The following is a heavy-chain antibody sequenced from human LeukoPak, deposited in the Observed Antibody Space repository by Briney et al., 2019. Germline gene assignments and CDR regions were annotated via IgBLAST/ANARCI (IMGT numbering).Heavy chain of an antibody. D-gene: IGHD4-17*01. J-gene: IGHJ4*02. CDR2: IYSGGNT. CDR1: GFTVSSNS. Sequence: GGSLRLSCAASGFTVSSNSMSWVRQAPGKGLEWVSFIYSGGNTHYSDSVKGRFTISRDNSKNTLYLQMYSLRADDTAVYYCARRAGEYSHPYDYWGQGTLVTVSS. V-gene: IGHV3-53*01. CDR3: ARRAGEYSHPYDY.